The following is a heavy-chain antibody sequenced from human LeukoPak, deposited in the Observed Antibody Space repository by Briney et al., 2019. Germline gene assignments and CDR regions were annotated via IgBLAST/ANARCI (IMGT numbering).Heavy chain of an antibody. D-gene: IGHD3-10*02. CDR1: GYTFTGYY. V-gene: IGHV1-2*04. CDR3: ARYDTRFGEYAFDY. CDR2: INPNSGGT. J-gene: IGHJ4*02. Sequence: EASVKVSCKASGYTFTGYYIHWVRQAPGRGLEWMGWINPNSGGTNYAQKFQGWVTMTRDTSISTAYMELSRLRSDDTAVYYCARYDTRFGEYAFDYWGQGTLVTVSS.